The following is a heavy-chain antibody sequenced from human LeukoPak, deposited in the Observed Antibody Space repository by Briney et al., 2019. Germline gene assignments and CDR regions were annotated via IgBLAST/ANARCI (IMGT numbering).Heavy chain of an antibody. D-gene: IGHD2-2*01. V-gene: IGHV1-46*01. CDR3: ARLGGYCSSTSCPHWYFDL. Sequence: EASVKVSCKASGYTFTSYYMHWVRQAPGQGLEWMGIINPSGGSTSYAQKFQGRVTMTRDMSTSTVYMELSSLRSEDTAVYYCARLGGYCSSTSCPHWYFDLWGRGTLVTVSP. J-gene: IGHJ2*01. CDR2: INPSGGST. CDR1: GYTFTSYY.